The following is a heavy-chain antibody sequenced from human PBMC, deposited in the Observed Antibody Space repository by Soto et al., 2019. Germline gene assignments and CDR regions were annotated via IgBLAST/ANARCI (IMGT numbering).Heavy chain of an antibody. J-gene: IGHJ3*02. D-gene: IGHD3-22*01. CDR2: ISGSGGST. Sequence: PGGSLEISCAASGFTFSRYAMSGFRQAPGKGLEWVSAISGSGGSTYYADSVKGRFTISRDNSKNTLYLQMNSLRVEDTAVYYCAKLIVVVRGPPNDAFDIWGQGTMVTVSS. CDR3: AKLIVVVRGPPNDAFDI. V-gene: IGHV3-23*01. CDR1: GFTFSRYA.